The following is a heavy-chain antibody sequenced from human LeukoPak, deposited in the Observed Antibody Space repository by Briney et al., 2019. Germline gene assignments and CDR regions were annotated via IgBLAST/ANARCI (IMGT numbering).Heavy chain of an antibody. CDR2: IYTSGST. CDR3: ARAPAPIFGVVMGAFDI. D-gene: IGHD3-3*01. J-gene: IGHJ3*02. V-gene: IGHV4-59*10. CDR1: GGSFSGYY. Sequence: SETLSLTCAVYGGSFSGYYWSWIRQPPGKGLEWIGRIYTSGSTNYNPSLKSRVTISVDTSKNQFSLKLSSVTAAGTAVYYCARAPAPIFGVVMGAFDIWGQGTMVTVSS.